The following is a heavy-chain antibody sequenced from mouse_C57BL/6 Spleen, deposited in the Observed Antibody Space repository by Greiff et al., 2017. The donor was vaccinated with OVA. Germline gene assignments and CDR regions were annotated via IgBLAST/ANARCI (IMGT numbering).Heavy chain of an antibody. CDR3: ARDRDTTVVVPYWYFDV. J-gene: IGHJ1*03. CDR2: ISDGGSYT. D-gene: IGHD1-1*01. Sequence: EVKLVESGGGLVKPGGSLKLSCAASGFTFSSYAMSWVRQTPEKRLAWVATISDGGSYTYYPDNVKGRFTISRDNAKNNLYLQMSHLKSEDTAMYYCARDRDTTVVVPYWYFDVWGTGTTVTVSS. V-gene: IGHV5-4*01. CDR1: GFTFSSYA.